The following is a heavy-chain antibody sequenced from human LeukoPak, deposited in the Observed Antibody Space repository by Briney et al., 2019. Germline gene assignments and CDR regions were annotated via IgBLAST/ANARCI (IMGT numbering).Heavy chain of an antibody. D-gene: IGHD1-14*01. J-gene: IGHJ4*01. Sequence: GGSLRLSCAGSGFTFGGYGMHWFRQTPGKGLEWVSVIAYDGSRAFYADSVKGRFTISRDNSKNTMSVQMDDLRAEDTAVYYCTRYNNDHFD. CDR3: TRYNNDHFD. CDR2: IAYDGSRA. CDR1: GFTFGGYG. V-gene: IGHV3-33*01.